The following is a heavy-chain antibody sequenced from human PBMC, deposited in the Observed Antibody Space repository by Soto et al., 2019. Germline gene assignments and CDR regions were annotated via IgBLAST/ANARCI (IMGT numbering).Heavy chain of an antibody. CDR1: GGSINNYY. D-gene: IGHD3-22*01. CDR3: ARLGGYYHSLVT. Sequence: QVQLQESGPGLVKPSETLSLTCTVSGGSINNYYWTWIRQPPGMGLEWVGYVYYTGTTSYNPSLRSGVTVLRDGSKNQISLKSSPVTAGDTAFYYCARLGGYYHSLVTWRQGTLVTVSS. V-gene: IGHV4-59*08. J-gene: IGHJ5*02. CDR2: VYYTGTT.